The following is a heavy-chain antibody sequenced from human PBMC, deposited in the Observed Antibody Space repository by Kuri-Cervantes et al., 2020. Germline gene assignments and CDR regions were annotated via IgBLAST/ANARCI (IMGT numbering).Heavy chain of an antibody. V-gene: IGHV1-8*02. CDR1: GHTFTSYD. Sequence: ASVKVSCKASGHTFTSYDINWVRQATGQGLEWMGWMNPNSGKTGYAQKFQGRVTMTRNTSISTAYMELSSLRSEDTAVYYCARGVRALRTYYYDSNGYIYYFDYWGQGTLVTVSS. CDR2: MNPNSGKT. D-gene: IGHD3-22*01. CDR3: ARGVRALRTYYYDSNGYIYYFDY. J-gene: IGHJ4*02.